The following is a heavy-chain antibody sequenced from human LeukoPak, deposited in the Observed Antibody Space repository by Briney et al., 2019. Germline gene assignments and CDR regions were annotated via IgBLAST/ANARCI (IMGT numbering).Heavy chain of an antibody. CDR3: AKDYRPRVPAATFDY. CDR1: GFTFSTYG. V-gene: IGHV3-30*02. Sequence: GGSLRLSCAASGFTFSTYGMHWVRQAPGKGLEWVAFIRYDGSNKYYADSVKGRFTISRDNSKNTLYLQMSSLRAEDTAVYYCAKDYRPRVPAATFDYWGQGTLVTVSS. CDR2: IRYDGSNK. D-gene: IGHD2-2*01. J-gene: IGHJ4*02.